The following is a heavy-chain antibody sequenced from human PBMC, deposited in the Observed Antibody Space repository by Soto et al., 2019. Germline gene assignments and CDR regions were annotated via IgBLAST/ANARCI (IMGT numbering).Heavy chain of an antibody. D-gene: IGHD3-3*02. CDR2: INHSGST. V-gene: IGHV4-34*01. CDR1: GGSFSGYY. Sequence: PSETLSLTCAVYGGSFSGYYWSWIRQPPWKGLEWIGEINHSGSTNYNPSLKSRVTISVDTSKNQFSLKLSSVTAADTAVYYCEREVLGFDYWGQGTLVTVSS. CDR3: EREVLGFDY. J-gene: IGHJ4*02.